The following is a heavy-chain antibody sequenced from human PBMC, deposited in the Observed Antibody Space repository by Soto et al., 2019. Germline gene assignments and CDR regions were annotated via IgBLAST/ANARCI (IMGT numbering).Heavy chain of an antibody. D-gene: IGHD2-15*01. Sequence: GGSLRLSCAASGFTFSDYYMSWIRQAPGKGLEWVSYISSSSSYTNYADSVKGRSTISRDNAKNSLYLQMNSLRAEDTAVYYCARGGACSGGSCYRKKNNWFDPWGQGTLVTVSS. CDR2: ISSSSSYT. V-gene: IGHV3-11*06. CDR3: ARGGACSGGSCYRKKNNWFDP. CDR1: GFTFSDYY. J-gene: IGHJ5*02.